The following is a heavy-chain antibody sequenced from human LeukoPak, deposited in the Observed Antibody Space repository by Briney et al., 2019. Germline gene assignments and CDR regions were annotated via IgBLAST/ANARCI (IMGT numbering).Heavy chain of an antibody. J-gene: IGHJ4*02. D-gene: IGHD2-21*02. CDR1: GFTFSSYG. CDR2: ISSSGSTI. CDR3: GLAYCGGDCSPGDY. V-gene: IGHV3-48*04. Sequence: PGRSLRLSCGASGFTFSSYGMHWARQAPGKGLEWVSYISSSGSTIYYADSVKGRFTISRDNAKNSLYLQMNSLRAEDTAVYYCGLAYCGGDCSPGDYWGQRTLVTVSS.